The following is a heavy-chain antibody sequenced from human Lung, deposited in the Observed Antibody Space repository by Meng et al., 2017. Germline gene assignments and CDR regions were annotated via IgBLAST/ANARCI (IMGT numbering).Heavy chain of an antibody. V-gene: IGHV3-30*04. CDR1: GFTFSSYS. D-gene: IGHD5-12*01. J-gene: IGHJ4*02. CDR3: ARAGAYDYLDY. Sequence: GGSLRLSCAVSGFTFSSYSIHWVRQAPGKGLEWMAVTSFDETNKYYADSVKGRFTISRDNSKNTLNLEMDSLRAEDTAVYYCARAGAYDYLDYWGQGKLVTVSS. CDR2: TSFDETNK.